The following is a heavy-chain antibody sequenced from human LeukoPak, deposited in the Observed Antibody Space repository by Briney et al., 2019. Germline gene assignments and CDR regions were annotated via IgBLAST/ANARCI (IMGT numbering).Heavy chain of an antibody. V-gene: IGHV4-59*08. J-gene: IGHJ6*02. CDR1: GGSISSYY. CDR2: IYYSGST. D-gene: IGHD6-19*01. CDR3: ARHRTWADYYYYYGMDV. Sequence: PSGTLSLTCTVSGGSISSYYWSWIRQPPGKGLEWIGYIYYSGSTNYNPSLKSRVTISVDTSKNQFSLKLSSVTAADTAVYYCARHRTWADYYYYYGMDVWGQGTTVTVSS.